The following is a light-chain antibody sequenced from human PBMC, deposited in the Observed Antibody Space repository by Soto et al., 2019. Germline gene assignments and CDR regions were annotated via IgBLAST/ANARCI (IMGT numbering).Light chain of an antibody. V-gene: IGLV1-36*01. J-gene: IGLJ2*01. Sequence: QSVLTQPPSVSEAPRQRVTISCSGSSSNIGNNAVNWYQQLPGKAPKLLIYYDDLLPSGVSDRFSGSKSGTSASLAISGLQSDDEADYYCAAWDDILNGLLFGGGTKLTVL. CDR3: AAWDDILNGLL. CDR1: SSNIGNNA. CDR2: YDD.